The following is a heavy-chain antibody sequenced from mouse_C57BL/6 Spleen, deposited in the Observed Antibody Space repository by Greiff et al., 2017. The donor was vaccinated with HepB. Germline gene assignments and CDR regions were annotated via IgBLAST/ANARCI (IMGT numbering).Heavy chain of an antibody. J-gene: IGHJ4*01. Sequence: EVQVVESGGGLVQPGGSMKLSCAASGFTFSDAWMDWVRQSPEKGLEWVAEIRNKANNHATYYAESVKGRFTISRDDSKNSVYLQMNSLRAEDTGIYYGTRRYYGGGYAMDYWGQGTSVTVSS. D-gene: IGHD1-1*02. CDR1: GFTFSDAW. CDR2: IRNKANNHAT. CDR3: TRRYYGGGYAMDY. V-gene: IGHV6-6*01.